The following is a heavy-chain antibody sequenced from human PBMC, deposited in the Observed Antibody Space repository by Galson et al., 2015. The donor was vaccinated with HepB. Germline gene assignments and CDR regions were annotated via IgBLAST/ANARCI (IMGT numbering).Heavy chain of an antibody. V-gene: IGHV4-59*01. Sequence: ETLSLTCTVSGGSISSYYWSWIRQPPGKGLEWIGYIYYSGSTNYNPSLKSRVTISVDTSKNQFSLKLSSVTAADTAVYYCARGETCFWSGYYALFCGAFDIWGQGTMVTVSS. J-gene: IGHJ3*02. CDR3: ARGETCFWSGYYALFCGAFDI. D-gene: IGHD3-3*01. CDR1: GGSISSYY. CDR2: IYYSGST.